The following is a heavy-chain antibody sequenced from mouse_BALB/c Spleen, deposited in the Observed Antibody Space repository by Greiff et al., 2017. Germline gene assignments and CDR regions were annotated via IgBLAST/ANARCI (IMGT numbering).Heavy chain of an antibody. D-gene: IGHD4-1*01. CDR3: ALTGTGYAMDY. J-gene: IGHJ4*01. V-gene: IGHV5-17*02. Sequence: EVKLVESGGGLVKPGGSLKLSCAASGFTFSSFGMHWVRQAPEKGLEWVAYISSGSSTIYYADTVKGRFTISRDNPKNTLFLQMTSLRSEDTAMYYCALTGTGYAMDYWGQGTSVTVSS. CDR2: ISSGSSTI. CDR1: GFTFSSFG.